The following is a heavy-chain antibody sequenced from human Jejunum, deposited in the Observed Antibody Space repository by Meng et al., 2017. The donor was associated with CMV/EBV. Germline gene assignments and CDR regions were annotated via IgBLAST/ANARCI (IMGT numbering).Heavy chain of an antibody. D-gene: IGHD3-3*01. CDR2: INPTSAST. J-gene: IGHJ6*02. CDR3: ARSATVLGVDIPRWAYNYGLDV. V-gene: IGHV1-46*01. Sequence: IHWVRQAPGQGLEWMGIINPTSASTSYAQKFQGRITLTRDTSTSTVYMELSSLTSEDTALYYCARSATVLGVDIPRWAYNYGLDVWGQGTTVTVSS.